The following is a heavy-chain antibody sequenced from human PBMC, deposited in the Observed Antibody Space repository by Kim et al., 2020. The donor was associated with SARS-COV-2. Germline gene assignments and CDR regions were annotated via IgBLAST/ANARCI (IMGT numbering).Heavy chain of an antibody. CDR1: GGSISSYY. D-gene: IGHD3-22*01. CDR3: AITYYYDSSGYYPDY. V-gene: IGHV4-4*07. Sequence: SETLSLTCTVSGGSISSYYWSWIRQPAGKGLEWIGRIYISGSTNYNPSLKSRVTMSVDTSKNQFSLKLSSVTAADTAVYYCAITYYYDSSGYYPDYWGQGTLVTVSS. J-gene: IGHJ4*02. CDR2: IYISGST.